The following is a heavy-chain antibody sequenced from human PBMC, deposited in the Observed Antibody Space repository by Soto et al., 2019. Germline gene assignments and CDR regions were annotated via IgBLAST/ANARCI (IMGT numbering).Heavy chain of an antibody. D-gene: IGHD6-19*01. CDR1: GGSISSYY. CDR3: ARDREVYSSGWNYFDY. V-gene: IGHV4-59*01. Sequence: SETLSLTCTVSGGSISSYYWSWIRQPPGKGLEWIGYIYYSGSTNYNPSLKSRVTISVDTSKNQFSLKLSSVTAADTAVYYCARDREVYSSGWNYFDYWGQGTLVTVSS. CDR2: IYYSGST. J-gene: IGHJ4*02.